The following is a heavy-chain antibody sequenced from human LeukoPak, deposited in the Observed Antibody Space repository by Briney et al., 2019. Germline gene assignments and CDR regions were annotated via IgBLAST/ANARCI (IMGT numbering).Heavy chain of an antibody. CDR2: IDSNGSDN. CDR1: GFSFTDYW. V-gene: IGHV5-51*01. J-gene: IGHJ4*02. Sequence: GESLKISCKGSGFSFTDYWVGWVRQMPGKGLEWMGIIDSNGSDNRYSPSFQGQVTLSTDKSISTAYLQWSSLKASDTAMYYCASRPAITGAPFDYWGQGTLVTVSS. D-gene: IGHD1-14*01. CDR3: ASRPAITGAPFDY.